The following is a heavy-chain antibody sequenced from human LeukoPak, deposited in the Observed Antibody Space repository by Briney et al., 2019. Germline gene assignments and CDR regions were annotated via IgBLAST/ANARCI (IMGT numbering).Heavy chain of an antibody. Sequence: SETLSLTCTVSGGSISSYYWSWIRQPAGKGLEWIGRIYTSGSTNYNPSLESRVTMSVDTSKNQFSLKLSSVTAADTAVYYCARDVEEALETYYFDYWGQGTLVTVSS. V-gene: IGHV4-4*07. CDR2: IYTSGST. CDR3: ARDVEEALETYYFDY. D-gene: IGHD3-3*01. CDR1: GGSISSYY. J-gene: IGHJ4*02.